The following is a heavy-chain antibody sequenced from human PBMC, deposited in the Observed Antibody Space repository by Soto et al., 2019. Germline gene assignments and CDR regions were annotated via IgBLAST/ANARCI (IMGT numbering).Heavy chain of an antibody. J-gene: IGHJ4*02. CDR1: GGSISSGGYY. V-gene: IGHV4-31*03. D-gene: IGHD2-2*01. CDR3: ARELVVPAAIYDY. Sequence: TCTVSGGSISSGGYYWSWVRHHPGKGLEWIGYIYYSRSTYYNPSLKSRVTISVDTSKNQFSLKLSSVTAADTAVYYCARELVVPAAIYDYWGQGTLVTVSS. CDR2: IYYSRST.